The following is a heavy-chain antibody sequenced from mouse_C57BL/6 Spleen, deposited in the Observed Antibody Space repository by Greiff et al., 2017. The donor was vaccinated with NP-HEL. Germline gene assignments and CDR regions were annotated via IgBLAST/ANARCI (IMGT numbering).Heavy chain of an antibody. J-gene: IGHJ2*01. V-gene: IGHV1-80*01. CDR1: GYAFSSYW. Sequence: VQLQESGAELVKPGASVKISCKASGYAFSSYWMNWVKQRPGKGLEWIGQIYPGDGDTNYNGKFKGKATLTADKSSSTAYMQLSSLTSEDSAVYFCARVTTVGRYFDYWGQGTTLTVSS. D-gene: IGHD1-1*01. CDR2: IYPGDGDT. CDR3: ARVTTVGRYFDY.